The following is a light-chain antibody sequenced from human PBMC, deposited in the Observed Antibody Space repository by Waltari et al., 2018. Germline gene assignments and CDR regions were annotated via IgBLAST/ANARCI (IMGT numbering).Light chain of an antibody. CDR3: QQHDNSPWT. Sequence: DIQMTQSPSSLSASVGDRVTNTCRASQGINNWLAWYQQKPGKAPKLLIYRASNLETGVPSRFSGSGSGTDFTLTISSLQPEDVATYYCQQHDNSPWTFGQGTQVEIK. V-gene: IGKV1-33*01. CDR1: QGINNW. CDR2: RAS. J-gene: IGKJ1*01.